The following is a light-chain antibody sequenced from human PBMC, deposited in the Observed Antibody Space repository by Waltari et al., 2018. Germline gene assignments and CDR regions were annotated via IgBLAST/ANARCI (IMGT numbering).Light chain of an antibody. CDR3: CSYANAKWV. J-gene: IGLJ3*02. CDR2: GVY. CDR1: SRAVGASAY. V-gene: IGLV2-11*01. Sequence: QSVLTQPRSVSGSPGQSVALSCPGTSRAVGASAYVSWYQQYPGKAPKVMIYGVYKRPSGVPVRFSGSKSGNTASLTISGLQAEDEADYYCCSYANAKWVFGGGTRLTVL.